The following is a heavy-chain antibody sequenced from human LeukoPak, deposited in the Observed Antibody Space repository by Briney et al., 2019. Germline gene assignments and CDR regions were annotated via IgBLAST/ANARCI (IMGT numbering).Heavy chain of an antibody. CDR1: GFTFNNYA. J-gene: IGHJ4*02. Sequence: GGSLLLSGAASGFTFNNYAMNGVRQAPGKGLEGVSVITSSGSTYYADSVKGRFTISRDNSKNTLYLQMNSLRAEDTAIYYCAKDLYGDYDFDCWGRGTLVTVSS. CDR3: AKDLYGDYDFDC. V-gene: IGHV3-23*01. D-gene: IGHD4-17*01. CDR2: ITSSGST.